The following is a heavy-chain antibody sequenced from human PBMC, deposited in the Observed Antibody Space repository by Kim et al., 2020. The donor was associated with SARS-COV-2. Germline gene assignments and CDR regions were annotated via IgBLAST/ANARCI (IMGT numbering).Heavy chain of an antibody. CDR2: ITSSSDQI. CDR3: LGLLNGYFDY. J-gene: IGHJ4*02. V-gene: IGHV3-21*01. D-gene: IGHD2-8*01. Sequence: GGSLRLSCAASGFIFSSYSMAWGRQAPGKGLEWVSSITSSSDQIYYADSVKGRFTFSRDNGKNSMYLQMNSLRAEDTALYYCLGLLNGYFDYWGQGVPVTVSS. CDR1: GFIFSSYS.